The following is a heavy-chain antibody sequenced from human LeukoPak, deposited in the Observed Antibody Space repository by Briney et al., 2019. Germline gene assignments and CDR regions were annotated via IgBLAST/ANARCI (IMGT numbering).Heavy chain of an antibody. J-gene: IGHJ3*02. D-gene: IGHD3-10*01. Sequence: PSETLSLTCTVSGGSISSYYWSWIRQPPGKGLEWIGYIYYSGSTNYNPSLKSRVTISVDTSKNQFSLKLSSVTAADTAVYYCARDTMVRGSNIHDAFDIWGQGTMVTVSS. V-gene: IGHV4-59*01. CDR1: GGSISSYY. CDR2: IYYSGST. CDR3: ARDTMVRGSNIHDAFDI.